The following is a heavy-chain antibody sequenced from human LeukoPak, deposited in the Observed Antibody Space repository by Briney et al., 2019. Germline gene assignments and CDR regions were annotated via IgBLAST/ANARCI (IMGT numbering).Heavy chain of an antibody. V-gene: IGHV3-21*01. CDR2: VSSSSSYI. CDR1: GFTFSSYS. CDR3: ARDAGEGGFDY. D-gene: IGHD3-10*01. Sequence: GGSLRLSCAASGFTFSSYSMNWVRQAPGKGLEWVSSVSSSSSYIYYADSVKGRFTISRDNAKNSLYLQMNSLRAEDTAVYYCARDAGEGGFDYWGQGTLVTVSS. J-gene: IGHJ4*02.